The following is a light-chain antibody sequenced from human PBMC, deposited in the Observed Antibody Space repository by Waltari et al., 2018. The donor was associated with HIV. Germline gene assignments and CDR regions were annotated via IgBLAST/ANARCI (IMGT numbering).Light chain of an antibody. CDR1: SSHLGGYNS. V-gene: IGLV2-11*01. CDR3: CSYGGTYNV. J-gene: IGLJ1*01. CDR2: EVS. Sequence: QSALTQPRSVSGSPGQSVTISCTGTSSHLGGYNSVSWYQQHPGKAPKLLIYEVSKWPSGVPDRFSGSKSGNTASLTISGLRADDEADYYCCSYGGTYNVFGTGTKVTIL.